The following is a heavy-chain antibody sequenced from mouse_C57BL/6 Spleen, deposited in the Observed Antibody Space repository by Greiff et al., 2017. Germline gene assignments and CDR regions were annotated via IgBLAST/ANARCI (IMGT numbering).Heavy chain of an antibody. J-gene: IGHJ2*01. CDR2: IYPRSGYT. D-gene: IGHD3-2*02. Sequence: VQLVESGAELARPGASVKLSCKASGYTFTSYGIRWVKQRTGQGLEWIGEIYPRSGYTYYNVTFKGKATLTADKSSRTSYMELCSLTSEDTAVYCSARSWTAQAYDYWGQGTTLTVSS. CDR3: ARSWTAQAYDY. V-gene: IGHV1-81*01. CDR1: GYTFTSYG.